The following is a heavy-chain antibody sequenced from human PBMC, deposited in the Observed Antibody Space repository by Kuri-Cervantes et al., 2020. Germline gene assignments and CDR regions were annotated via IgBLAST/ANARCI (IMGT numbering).Heavy chain of an antibody. D-gene: IGHD2-2*01. V-gene: IGHV1-69*06. CDR2: IIPIFGTA. CDR3: ARAGPTYCSSTSCYAGGFDP. Sequence: SVKVSCKASGGTFSSYAISWVRQAPGQGLEWMGGIIPIFGTANYAQKFQGRVTITADKSTSTAYMELSRLRSDDTAVYYCARAGPTYCSSTSCYAGGFDPWGQGTLVTVSS. J-gene: IGHJ5*02. CDR1: GGTFSSYA.